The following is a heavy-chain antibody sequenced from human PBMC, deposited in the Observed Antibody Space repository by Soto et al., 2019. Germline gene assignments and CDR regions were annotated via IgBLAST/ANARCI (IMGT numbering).Heavy chain of an antibody. CDR2: IYYSGST. Sequence: QVQLQESGPGLVKPSETLSLTCTVSGGSVSSGSYYWSWIRQPPGKGLEWIRYIYYSGSTNYNPSLKSRVTISVDTSKNQFSLKLSSVTAADTAVYYCARDGGDPWGQGTLVTVSS. J-gene: IGHJ4*02. CDR1: GGSVSSGSYY. D-gene: IGHD2-21*01. CDR3: ARDGGDP. V-gene: IGHV4-61*01.